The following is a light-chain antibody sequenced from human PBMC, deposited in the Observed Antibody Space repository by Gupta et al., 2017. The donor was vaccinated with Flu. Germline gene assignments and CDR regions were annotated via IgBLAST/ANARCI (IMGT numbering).Light chain of an antibody. J-gene: IGKJ5*01. Sequence: EIVLTQSPATLSLSPGERATLSCRASQSVSSYLAWYHQKPGQAPRLLIYDASNRATGIPARFSGSGSGTDFTRTISSLEPEDFAVYYCQQRSNWSTVGQGTRLEIK. CDR1: QSVSSY. CDR2: DAS. CDR3: QQRSNWST. V-gene: IGKV3-11*01.